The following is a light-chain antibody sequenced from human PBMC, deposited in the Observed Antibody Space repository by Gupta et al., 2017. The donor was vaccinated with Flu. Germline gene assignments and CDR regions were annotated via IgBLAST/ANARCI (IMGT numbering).Light chain of an antibody. J-gene: IGKJ5*01. Sequence: DIVLTQSPLSLPVTPGEPASISCRSSQSLLHSNGYNYLDWFLQKPGQSPQLLIYLGSNRASGVPDRFSGSGSGTDFTLEISRVEAEDVGVYYCMHSLQTPLTFGQGTRLEIK. CDR1: QSLLHSNGYNY. CDR3: MHSLQTPLT. V-gene: IGKV2-28*01. CDR2: LGS.